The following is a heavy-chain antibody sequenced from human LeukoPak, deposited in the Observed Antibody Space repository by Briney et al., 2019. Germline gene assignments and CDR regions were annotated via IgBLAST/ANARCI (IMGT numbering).Heavy chain of an antibody. V-gene: IGHV3-23*01. Sequence: GGSLRLSCAASGFTFSTYAMNWVRQAPGKGLEWVSAHSGSGGHTYYADSVKGRFTISRDTSKNTVYLQMNSLRAEDTAVYYCAKSPRSGWYGDFDYWGQGTLVTVSS. CDR2: HSGSGGHT. J-gene: IGHJ4*02. CDR3: AKSPRSGWYGDFDY. CDR1: GFTFSTYA. D-gene: IGHD6-19*01.